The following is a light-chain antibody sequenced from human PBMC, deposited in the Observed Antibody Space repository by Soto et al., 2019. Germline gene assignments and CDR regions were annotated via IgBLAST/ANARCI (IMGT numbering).Light chain of an antibody. V-gene: IGKV3-15*01. J-gene: IGKJ1*01. CDR2: GAS. CDR3: QEYHHSPAGR. CDR1: QSVSSN. Sequence: VWTPSAGTRAVSGGGVALGARRISQSVSSNLAWYQQKPGQAPRLLIYGASTRATGIPARFSGSGSGTEFNLTIIRLQYEDFAVHYCQEYHHSPAGRFGQGTKVDI.